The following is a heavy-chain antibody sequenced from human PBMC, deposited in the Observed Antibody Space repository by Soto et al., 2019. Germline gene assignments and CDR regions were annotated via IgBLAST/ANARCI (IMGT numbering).Heavy chain of an antibody. CDR2: LSGGGSTT. D-gene: IGHD3-9*01. V-gene: IGHV3-23*01. J-gene: IGHJ4*02. CDR3: AKGPEYDILTGCDY. Sequence: EVQLLESGGGFVQPGASLRLSCAASGFTFSLSAMSWVRQAPGRGLDWVSSLSGGGSTTDYADSVKGRFTISRDNSKNTVHLQMNSLRAEDTAVYYCAKGPEYDILTGCDYCGQGALVTVSS. CDR1: GFTFSLSA.